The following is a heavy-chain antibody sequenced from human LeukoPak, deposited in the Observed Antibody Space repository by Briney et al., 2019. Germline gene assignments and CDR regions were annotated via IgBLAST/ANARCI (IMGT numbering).Heavy chain of an antibody. CDR3: ARVSWGHSFDY. V-gene: IGHV3-7*01. CDR2: IKQDGSEK. Sequence: GGSLRLSCAASGFTFSSYWMSWVRQAPGNGLEWVANIKQDGSEKYYVDSVKGRFTISRDNAKNSLYLQMNSLRAEDTAVYYCARVSWGHSFDYWGQGTLVTVSS. CDR1: GFTFSSYW. J-gene: IGHJ4*02. D-gene: IGHD3-16*01.